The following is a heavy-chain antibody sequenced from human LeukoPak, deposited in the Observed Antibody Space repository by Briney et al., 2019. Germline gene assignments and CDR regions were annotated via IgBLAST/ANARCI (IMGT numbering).Heavy chain of an antibody. CDR1: GFTFGSYW. CDR3: AREKNLGT. J-gene: IGHJ4*02. D-gene: IGHD1-14*01. V-gene: IGHV3-7*05. Sequence: GGSLRLSCAASGFTFGSYWMSWVRQAPGKRLDWVATMKEDGSDKYYVDSVKGRFTISRDNVKKSVYLQMNSLRAEDTAVYFCAREKNLGTWGQGTLVTVSS. CDR2: MKEDGSDK.